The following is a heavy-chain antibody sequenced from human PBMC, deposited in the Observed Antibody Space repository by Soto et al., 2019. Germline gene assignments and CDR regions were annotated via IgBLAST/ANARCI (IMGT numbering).Heavy chain of an antibody. V-gene: IGHV3-33*01. CDR3: ARASGPFDY. D-gene: IGHD5-12*01. J-gene: IGHJ4*02. CDR1: GFAFSTYG. CDR2: IWYDGSNK. Sequence: VQLVESGGGVVQPGRSLRLSCAASGFAFSTYGIHWVRQAPGKGLEWVAVIWYDGSNKYYAASVKGRFTISRDNSKNTLYLQMNSLRDDDTAVYYCARASGPFDYWGQGTQVTVSS.